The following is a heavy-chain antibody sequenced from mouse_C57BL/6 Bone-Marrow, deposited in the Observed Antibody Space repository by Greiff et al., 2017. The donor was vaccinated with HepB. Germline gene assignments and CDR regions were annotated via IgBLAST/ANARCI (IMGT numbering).Heavy chain of an antibody. V-gene: IGHV5-16*01. CDR3: ARDHAYYSNYVAMDY. J-gene: IGHJ4*01. CDR2: INYDGSST. D-gene: IGHD2-5*01. CDR1: GFTFSDYY. Sequence: EVHLVESEGGLVQPGSSMKLSCTASGFTFSDYYMAWVRQVPEKGLEWVANINYDGSSTYYLDSLKSRFIISRDNAKNILYLQMSSLKSEDTATYYCARDHAYYSNYVAMDYWGQGTSVTVSS.